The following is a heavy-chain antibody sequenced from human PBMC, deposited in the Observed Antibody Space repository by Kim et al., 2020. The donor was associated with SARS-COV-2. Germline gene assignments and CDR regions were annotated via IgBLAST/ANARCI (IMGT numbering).Heavy chain of an antibody. V-gene: IGHV3-9*01. CDR3: AKDRSSMGWYFPYYYYYG. CDR1: GFTFDDYA. CDR2: ISCNSGSI. J-gene: IGHJ6*01. Sequence: GGSLRLSCAASGFTFDDYAMHWVRQAPGKGLEWVSGISCNSGSIGYADSVKGRFTISRDNAKNSLYLQMNSLRAEDTALYYCAKDRSSMGWYFPYYYYYG. D-gene: IGHD6-19*01.